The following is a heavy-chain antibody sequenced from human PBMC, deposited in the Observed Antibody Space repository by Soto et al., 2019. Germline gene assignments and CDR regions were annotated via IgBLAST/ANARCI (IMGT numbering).Heavy chain of an antibody. CDR1: DASISIIPGF. Sequence: SETLSLTCTVSDASISIIPGFWGWILQPPGNGLECIASVSYRGGTYYNPSLKSRVTISVDTSKKEFSLNLTSVTAADTAFYYCSRRAPEGFDPWGQGTQVTVSS. J-gene: IGHJ5*02. CDR3: SRRAPEGFDP. V-gene: IGHV4-39*01. CDR2: VSYRGGT.